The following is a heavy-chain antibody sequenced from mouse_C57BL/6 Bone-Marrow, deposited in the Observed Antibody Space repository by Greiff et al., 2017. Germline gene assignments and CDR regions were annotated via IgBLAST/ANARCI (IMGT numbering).Heavy chain of an antibody. Sequence: VQLQQSGAELVRPGASVKLSCTASGFTFKDDYMHWVKQRPEQGLEWIGWIDPENGDTEYASKFQGKATITADTSSNTAYLQLSSLTSEDTAVYYCTSLTGPLDYWGQGTTLTVSS. CDR3: TSLTGPLDY. CDR2: IDPENGDT. CDR1: GFTFKDDY. D-gene: IGHD4-1*01. J-gene: IGHJ2*01. V-gene: IGHV14-4*01.